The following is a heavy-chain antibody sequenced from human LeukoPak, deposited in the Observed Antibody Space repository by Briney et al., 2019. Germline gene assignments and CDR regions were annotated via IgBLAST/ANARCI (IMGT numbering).Heavy chain of an antibody. CDR2: ISYSGTT. Sequence: SETLSLTCTVSDDFIRRESWTWIRQPPGKGLEYIGYISYSGTTDYKPSLESRVTISRGPSKNQFSLSLTSVTAADTAVYYCARIMTTVNLFDYWGQGTLVTVSS. V-gene: IGHV4-59*08. CDR3: ARIMTTVNLFDY. J-gene: IGHJ4*02. D-gene: IGHD4-17*01. CDR1: DDFIRRES.